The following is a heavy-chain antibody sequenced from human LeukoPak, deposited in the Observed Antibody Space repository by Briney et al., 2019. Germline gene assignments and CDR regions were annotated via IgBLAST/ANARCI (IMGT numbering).Heavy chain of an antibody. J-gene: IGHJ4*02. CDR2: ISHDGSTK. CDR3: VKEGVGSSYDY. CDR1: GFTFSNNA. V-gene: IGHV3-30-3*01. Sequence: GGSLRPSCTASGFTFSNNAMHWVRQAPGKGLEWVAVISHDGSTKAYADLVKGRFSISRDTSKNTLYLQMNSLRADDTAVYHCVKEGVGSSYDYWGQGTLVTVSA. D-gene: IGHD6-6*01.